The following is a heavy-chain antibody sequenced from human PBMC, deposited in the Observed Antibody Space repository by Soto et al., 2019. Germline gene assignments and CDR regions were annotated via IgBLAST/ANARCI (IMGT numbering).Heavy chain of an antibody. D-gene: IGHD4-17*01. V-gene: IGHV1-3*01. J-gene: IGHJ2*01. CDR3: ARGASSVTTFYFDL. CDR1: GYTFTSYA. Sequence: QVQVVLSGAEVKKPGASVKVSCKASGYTFTSYAMHWVRQAPGQRLEWMGWINPGNGNTKNSQKFQGRVTITRDTFASTAYMELSSLRSEDTAVYYCARGASSVTTFYFDLWGRGTLVTVSS. CDR2: INPGNGNT.